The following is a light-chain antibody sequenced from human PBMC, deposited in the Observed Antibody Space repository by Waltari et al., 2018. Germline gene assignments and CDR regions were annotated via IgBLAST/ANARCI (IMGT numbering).Light chain of an antibody. Sequence: QAALIQPPSVSKALGQSVTISCTGTSSDVGGYHDVSWYQQTPATAPRLLIFEVTQRPSGVSDRFSGSKTGNTASLTISRLQADDEADYYCCSFRTGSTWVFGGGTRLTVL. V-gene: IGLV2-11*01. J-gene: IGLJ3*02. CDR3: CSFRTGSTWV. CDR2: EVT. CDR1: SSDVGGYHD.